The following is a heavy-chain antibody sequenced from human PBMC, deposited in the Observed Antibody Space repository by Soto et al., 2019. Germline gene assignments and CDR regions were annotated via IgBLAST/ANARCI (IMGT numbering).Heavy chain of an antibody. Sequence: QVRLVQSGAEVKKPGASVKVSCKASGYTFIDYYMHWVRQAPGQGLEWMGWINPNSGGTKYAQKFQGRVTMTMDTSTSTAYMERSRLRSDDTAVYYWARERYSRKFDGILYWGQGTLVTVS. V-gene: IGHV1-2*02. CDR2: INPNSGGT. CDR1: GYTFIDYY. CDR3: ARERYSRKFDGILY. J-gene: IGHJ4*02. D-gene: IGHD1-20*01.